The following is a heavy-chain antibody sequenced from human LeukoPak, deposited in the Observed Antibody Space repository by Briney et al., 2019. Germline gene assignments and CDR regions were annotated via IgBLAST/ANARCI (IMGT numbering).Heavy chain of an antibody. CDR3: ARGPALGYYMDV. J-gene: IGHJ6*03. CDR1: GYTFTSYD. Sequence: GASVKVSCKASGYTFTSYDINWVRQATGQGLEWMGWMNPNSGNTGYAQKFQGRVTITRNTSISTAYMELSSLRSEDTAVYYCARGPALGYYMDVWGKGTTVTVSS. V-gene: IGHV1-8*03. D-gene: IGHD3-16*01. CDR2: MNPNSGNT.